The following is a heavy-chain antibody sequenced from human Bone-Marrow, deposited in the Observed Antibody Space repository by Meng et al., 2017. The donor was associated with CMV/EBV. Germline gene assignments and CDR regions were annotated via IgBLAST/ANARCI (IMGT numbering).Heavy chain of an antibody. V-gene: IGHV1-69*02. D-gene: IGHD6-6*01. J-gene: IGHJ6*02. CDR1: GGTFSSYT. CDR3: ARGDRAARPDLGDV. CDR2: IIPILGIE. Sequence: SVKVSCKASGGTFSSYTISWVRQAPGQGLEWMGRIIPILGIENYAQKFQGRVTITADKSTSTAYMELSSLRSEDTAVYYCARGDRAARPDLGDVWGQGPRSPSP.